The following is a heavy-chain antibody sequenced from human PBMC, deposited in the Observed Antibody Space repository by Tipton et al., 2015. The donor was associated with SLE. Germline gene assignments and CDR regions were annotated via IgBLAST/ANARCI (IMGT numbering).Heavy chain of an antibody. V-gene: IGHV4-59*08. D-gene: IGHD3-16*01. J-gene: IGHJ4*02. Sequence: TLSLTCIVSGGSIGDYQWSWIRQPPGEGLEWIGYSYNSGTTNFNPSLKGRVTVSSDTYKSQISLKLNSVTAADTAVYYCAGTQRGGLGVTSFQYFFDFWGQGSLVTVSP. CDR2: SYNSGTT. CDR1: GGSIGDYQ. CDR3: AGTQRGGLGVTSFQYFFDF.